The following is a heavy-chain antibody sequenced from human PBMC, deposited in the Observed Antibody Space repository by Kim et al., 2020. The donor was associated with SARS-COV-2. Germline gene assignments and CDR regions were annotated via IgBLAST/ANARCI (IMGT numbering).Heavy chain of an antibody. CDR1: GFTFSDYY. J-gene: IGHJ5*02. D-gene: IGHD6-19*01. V-gene: IGHV3-11*03. CDR2: ISSSSSYT. Sequence: GGSLRLSCAASGFTFSDYYMSWIRQAPGKGLEWVSYISSSSSYTNYADSVKGRFTISRDNAKNSLYLQMNSLRAEDTAVYYCAGSSSGWYGNNWFDPWGQGTLVTVSS. CDR3: AGSSSGWYGNNWFDP.